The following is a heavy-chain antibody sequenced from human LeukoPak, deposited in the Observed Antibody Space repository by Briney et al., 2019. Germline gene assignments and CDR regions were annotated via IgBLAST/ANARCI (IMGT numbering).Heavy chain of an antibody. D-gene: IGHD3-22*01. CDR2: IKQDGSEK. Sequence: GGSLRLSCVASGFTFSNYWMSWVRQAPGKGLEWVANIKQDGSEKYYVDSVKGRFTISRDNAKNSLYLQMNSLRAEDTAVYYCTRAGAYYYDRGGSDYWGQGTLVTVSS. V-gene: IGHV3-7*01. CDR3: TRAGAYYYDRGGSDY. CDR1: GFTFSNYW. J-gene: IGHJ4*02.